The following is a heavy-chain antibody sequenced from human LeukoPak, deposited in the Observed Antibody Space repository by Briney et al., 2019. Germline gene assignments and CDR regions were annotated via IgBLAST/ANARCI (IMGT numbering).Heavy chain of an antibody. J-gene: IGHJ4*02. CDR3: ARDPDCSSTGCYTPPFDY. CDR1: GFTFSSYW. D-gene: IGHD2-2*02. Sequence: GGSLRLSCAASGFTFSSYWMSWVRQAPGKGLEWVANIKQDGSEKYYVDSVKGRFTISRDNAKNSLYLQMNSLRAEDTAVYYCARDPDCSSTGCYTPPFDYWGQGTLVTVSS. V-gene: IGHV3-7*01. CDR2: IKQDGSEK.